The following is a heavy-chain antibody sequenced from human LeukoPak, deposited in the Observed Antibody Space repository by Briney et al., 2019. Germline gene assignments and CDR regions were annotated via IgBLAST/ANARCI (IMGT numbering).Heavy chain of an antibody. CDR2: IIPIFGTA. CDR3: ARDSRDGYSFDY. Sequence: SVKVSCKASGGTFSSYAISWVRQAPGQGLEWMGGIIPIFGTANYAQEFQGRVTITTDESTSTAYMELSSLRSEDTAVYYCARDSRDGYSFDYWGQGTLVTVSS. V-gene: IGHV1-69*05. D-gene: IGHD5-24*01. CDR1: GGTFSSYA. J-gene: IGHJ4*02.